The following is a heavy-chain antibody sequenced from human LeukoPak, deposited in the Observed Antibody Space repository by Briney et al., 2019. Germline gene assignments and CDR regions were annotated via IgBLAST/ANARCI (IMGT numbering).Heavy chain of an antibody. CDR1: GGAISSYY. D-gene: IGHD3-9*01. CDR3: AREGRQDYVYFDP. V-gene: IGHV4-59*01. J-gene: IGHJ5*02. CDR2: INYSGST. Sequence: PSETLSLTCTVSGGAISSYYWSWNRQPPGKGLEWNGYINYSGSTNYNPSLKSRVTMSVETSKKQFSLKLSSVAAADTAMYYCAREGRQDYVYFDPWGQGSLVTVSS.